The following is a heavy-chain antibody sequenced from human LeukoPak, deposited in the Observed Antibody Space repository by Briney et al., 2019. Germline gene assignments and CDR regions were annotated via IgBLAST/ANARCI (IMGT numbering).Heavy chain of an antibody. Sequence: GGSVRLSCAASGFTFSNHAMNWVRQAPGKGLEWVSIINCSGTVTYYEDSVKGRFTISRDNSRNTLYLQMNSLRAEDTALYYCAKTSVGEGRIIGSGYFDNWGQGTLVTVSS. CDR3: AKTSVGEGRIIGSGYFDN. J-gene: IGHJ4*02. CDR2: INCSGTVT. V-gene: IGHV3-23*01. CDR1: GFTFSNHA. D-gene: IGHD2-15*01.